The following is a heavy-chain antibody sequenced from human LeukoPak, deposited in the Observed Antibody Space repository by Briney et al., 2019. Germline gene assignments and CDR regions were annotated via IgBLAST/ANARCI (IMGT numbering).Heavy chain of an antibody. V-gene: IGHV1-8*01. J-gene: IGHJ6*02. CDR3: ARAAHYSYYYGMDV. Sequence: GASVKVSCKASGYTFTSYDINWVRQATGQGLEWMGWMNADSGSTAFAQKFQGRVTMTRNTTTSTAYMELSSVRPDDTAVYCCARAAHYSYYYGMDVWGQGTTVTVSS. CDR1: GYTFTSYD. CDR2: MNADSGST.